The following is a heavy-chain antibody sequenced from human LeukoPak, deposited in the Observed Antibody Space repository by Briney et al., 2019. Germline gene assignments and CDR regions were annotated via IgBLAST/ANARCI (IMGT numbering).Heavy chain of an antibody. J-gene: IGHJ4*02. CDR1: GYTFSSYG. CDR2: INTYNGNT. D-gene: IGHD1-26*01. Sequence: ASVKVSCKASGYTFSSYGFSWVRQAPGQGLEWMGWINTYNGNTNSAQKFQGRFTMTTDPSTHTVFMELRSLRSDDTAVYHCARGSGTYFPFDYWGQGTLLTVSP. CDR3: ARGSGTYFPFDY. V-gene: IGHV1-18*01.